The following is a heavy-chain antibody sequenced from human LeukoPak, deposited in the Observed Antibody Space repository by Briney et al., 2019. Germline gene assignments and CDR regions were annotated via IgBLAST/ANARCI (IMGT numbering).Heavy chain of an antibody. D-gene: IGHD4-17*01. V-gene: IGHV4-4*07. CDR3: AREGPTVTTDAFDI. J-gene: IGHJ3*02. CDR1: GGSISSYY. Sequence: PSETLSLTCTVSGGSISSYYWSWIRQPAGKGLEWIGRIYTSGSTNYNPSLKSRVTMSVDTSKNQFSLKLSSVTATDTAVYYCAREGPTVTTDAFDIWGQGTMVTVSS. CDR2: IYTSGST.